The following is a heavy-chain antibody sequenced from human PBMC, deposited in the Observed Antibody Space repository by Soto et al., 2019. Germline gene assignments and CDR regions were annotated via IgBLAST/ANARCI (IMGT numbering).Heavy chain of an antibody. CDR2: IFSSGST. D-gene: IGHD5-12*01. CDR3: AREGSYSAYNFAHGIQLWSFDF. CDR1: GGSINTFY. V-gene: IGHV4-4*07. J-gene: IGHJ4*02. Sequence: SEPLSLTCTVSGGSINTFYWSWVRQPAGKGLEWIGRIFSSGSTSFNPSLESRVAMSVDTSKNHFSLNLSSVTAADMAVYYCAREGSYSAYNFAHGIQLWSFDFWGQGALVTVSS.